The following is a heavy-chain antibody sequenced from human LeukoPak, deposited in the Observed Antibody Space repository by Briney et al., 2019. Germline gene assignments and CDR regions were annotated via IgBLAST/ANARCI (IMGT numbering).Heavy chain of an antibody. V-gene: IGHV3-30*03. CDR2: ISYDGSNK. Sequence: GGSLRLSCAASGFSFSSYSMCWVRQAPGKGLEWVTVISYDGSNKYYADSVKGRFTISRDNSKNTLSLQMSSLRAEDTALYYCARAVSLHRILLPDYWGQGTLVTVSS. J-gene: IGHJ4*02. D-gene: IGHD1-14*01. CDR1: GFSFSSYS. CDR3: ARAVSLHRILLPDY.